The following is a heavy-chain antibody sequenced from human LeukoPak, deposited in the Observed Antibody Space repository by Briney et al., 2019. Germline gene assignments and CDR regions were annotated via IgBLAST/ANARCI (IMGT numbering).Heavy chain of an antibody. CDR3: ARDRYDILTGSRYYFDY. V-gene: IGHV4-59*01. CDR2: IYYSGST. D-gene: IGHD3-9*01. J-gene: IGHJ4*02. Sequence: SETLSLTCTVSGGSISSYYWSWIRQPPGKGLEWIGYIYYSGSTNYNPSLKSRVTISVDTSKNQFSLKLSSVTAADTAVYYCARDRYDILTGSRYYFDYWGQGTLVTVSS. CDR1: GGSISSYY.